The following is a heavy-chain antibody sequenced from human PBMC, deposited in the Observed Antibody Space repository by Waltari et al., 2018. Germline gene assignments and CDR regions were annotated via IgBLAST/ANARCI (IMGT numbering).Heavy chain of an antibody. CDR3: AIGGVETSWYWRY. J-gene: IGHJ4*02. V-gene: IGHV3-7*01. D-gene: IGHD6-13*01. Sequence: EVQVVASGGGFVHPRGSLRPSCSASAFTLGSSRMTWVRQAPGKGLEWVANIKADGSETYDVDSVKGRFTISRDNTKNSLYLQMSSLRAEDTAVYYCAIGGVETSWYWRYWGQGTLVTVSS. CDR2: IKADGSET. CDR1: AFTLGSSR.